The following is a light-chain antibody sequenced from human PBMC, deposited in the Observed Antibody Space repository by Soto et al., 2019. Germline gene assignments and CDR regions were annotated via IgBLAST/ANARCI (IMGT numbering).Light chain of an antibody. CDR1: QNINSRY. CDR3: QQYHSSPLLT. J-gene: IGKJ4*01. CDR2: GAS. Sequence: EIVLTQSPGTLSLSPGERATLSCRASQNINSRYLAWYQQKSGQAPRLLIFGASSRATGIPDRFSGSGSGTDFALTISRLEPEDFAVYYCQQYHSSPLLTFGGGTRVEIK. V-gene: IGKV3-20*01.